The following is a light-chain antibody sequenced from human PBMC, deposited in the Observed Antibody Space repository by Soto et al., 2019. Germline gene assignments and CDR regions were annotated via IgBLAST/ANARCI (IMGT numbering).Light chain of an antibody. J-gene: IGKJ5*01. Sequence: AIQLTQSPSSLSASVGERVTITCRASQAIRNAVAWYQQKPGKAPRLLIYDASSLESGVPSRFSGSGSGTDFTLTISSLQPEDFAPCYCQQFNDYQGTFGQGKRLEIK. CDR2: DAS. V-gene: IGKV1D-13*01. CDR3: QQFNDYQGT. CDR1: QAIRNA.